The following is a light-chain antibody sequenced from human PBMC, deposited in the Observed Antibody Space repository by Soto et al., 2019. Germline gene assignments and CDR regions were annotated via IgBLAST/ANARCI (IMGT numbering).Light chain of an antibody. V-gene: IGKV1-39*01. CDR3: EQTYSTPVT. CDR2: SAS. J-gene: IGKJ5*01. Sequence: EIQMTQSPSSLSASVGDRVTVTCRTSQNINNYLNWYQQRPGKAPKLLIYSASTVQSGVPLRFSGSVSGTDFTLTISSLEPEDFATYYCEQTYSTPVTFGQGTRLEIK. CDR1: QNINNY.